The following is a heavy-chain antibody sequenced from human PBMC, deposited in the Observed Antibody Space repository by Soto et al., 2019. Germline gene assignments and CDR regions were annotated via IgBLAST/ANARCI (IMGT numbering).Heavy chain of an antibody. CDR1: GGSISSGGYY. J-gene: IGHJ5*02. V-gene: IGHV4-31*03. Sequence: TLSLTCTVSGGSISSGGYYWSWIRQHPGKGLEWIGYIYYSGRTYYNPSLRSRVTISVDTSKNQFSLKLSSVTAADTAVYYCAREFGSGYDSSGYYWSWFDPWGQATMVTVS. CDR3: AREFGSGYDSSGYYWSWFDP. CDR2: IYYSGRT. D-gene: IGHD3-22*01.